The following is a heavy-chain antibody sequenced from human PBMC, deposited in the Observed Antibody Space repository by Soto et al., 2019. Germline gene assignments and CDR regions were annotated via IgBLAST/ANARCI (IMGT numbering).Heavy chain of an antibody. CDR2: INAGNGNT. D-gene: IGHD5-18*01. J-gene: IGHJ4*02. CDR3: ARGRSDRGYSYGPAVY. V-gene: IGHV1-3*01. Sequence: ASVKVSCKASGYTFTSYAMHWVRQAPGQRLEWMGWINAGNGNTKYSQKFQGRVTITRDTSASTAYMELSSLRSEDTAVYYCARGRSDRGYSYGPAVYWGQGNMVIVSS. CDR1: GYTFTSYA.